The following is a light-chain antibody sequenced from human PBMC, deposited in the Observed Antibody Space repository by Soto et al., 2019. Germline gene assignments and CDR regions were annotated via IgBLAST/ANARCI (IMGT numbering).Light chain of an antibody. CDR3: CSYAGSYTHV. CDR2: DVS. CDR1: SSDVGGYNY. V-gene: IGLV2-11*01. J-gene: IGLJ1*01. Sequence: QSALTQPRSVSGSPGQSVTISCTGTSSDVGGYNYVSWYQQHPGKAPKLMIYDVSKRPSGVPDRFSGSKSGNTASLTISGLHAEEEADYYCCSYAGSYTHVFGTGTKLTVL.